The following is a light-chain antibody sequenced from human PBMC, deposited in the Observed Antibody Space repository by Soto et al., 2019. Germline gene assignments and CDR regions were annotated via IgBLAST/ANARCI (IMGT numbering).Light chain of an antibody. CDR2: GAS. CDR3: QQYNNWPPFT. CDR1: QSVRSN. J-gene: IGKJ2*01. Sequence: EIDMTQSPATLSVSPGARATLSCRASQSVRSNLAWYQPKPGQAPRLLIYGASTRATGVPARFSGSGSGTEFTLTISSLQSEDFAVYYCQQYNNWPPFTFGQGTKVEIK. V-gene: IGKV3-15*01.